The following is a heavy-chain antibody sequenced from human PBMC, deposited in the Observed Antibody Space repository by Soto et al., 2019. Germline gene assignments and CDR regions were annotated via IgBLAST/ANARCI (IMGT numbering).Heavy chain of an antibody. CDR3: ARRGGSSSGYYYYAMDA. J-gene: IGHJ6*02. D-gene: IGHD6-6*01. Sequence: SETLSLTCSVSSDSMNSGGYYWSWIRQHPGKGLEWIGYIYSNGDTYYNPSLKSRVTISIDTSKKQFSLNLTSVTAADTGVYYCARRGGSSSGYYYYAMDAWGQGTTVTVS. CDR2: IYSNGDT. V-gene: IGHV4-31*03. CDR1: SDSMNSGGYY.